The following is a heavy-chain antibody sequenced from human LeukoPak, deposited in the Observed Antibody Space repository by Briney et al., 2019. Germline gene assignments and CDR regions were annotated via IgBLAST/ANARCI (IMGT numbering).Heavy chain of an antibody. CDR2: INGDGTIT. CDR1: GFTFRSYW. J-gene: IGHJ4*02. Sequence: PGGSLRLSCAPSGFTFRSYWMHWLRQAPGMGLVWLSRINGDGTITSYADSVKGRFTISRDIAKNTLYLQVNSLRAEDTAVYYCVREEYTYGLGFDYCGQGTLVTVSS. V-gene: IGHV3-74*01. CDR3: VREEYTYGLGFDY. D-gene: IGHD5-18*01.